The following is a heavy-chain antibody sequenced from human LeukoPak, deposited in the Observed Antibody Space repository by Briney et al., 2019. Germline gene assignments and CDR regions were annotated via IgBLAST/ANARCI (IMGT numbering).Heavy chain of an antibody. CDR3: AKDIGGWSAVFDY. Sequence: GGSLRLSCAASGFIFDDYAMHWVRQAPGKGLEWVSGISWNSGSIGYADSVKGRFTISRDNAKNSLYLQMNSLRVEDTALYYCAKDIGGWSAVFDYWGQGTLVTVSS. CDR2: ISWNSGSI. V-gene: IGHV3-9*01. J-gene: IGHJ4*02. CDR1: GFIFDDYA. D-gene: IGHD6-19*01.